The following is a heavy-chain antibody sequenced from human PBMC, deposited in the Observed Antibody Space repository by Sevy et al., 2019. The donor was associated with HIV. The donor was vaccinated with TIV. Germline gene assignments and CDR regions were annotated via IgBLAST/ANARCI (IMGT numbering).Heavy chain of an antibody. CDR3: ASPGGYRYGSLLDN. Sequence: ASVKVSCKASGYTFTDYFMHWVRQAPGQGLEWRGWINPNSGDTKDAQKFQGRVTVTRDTSIRTAYMELSSLRFDDTAVYYCASPGGYRYGSLLDNWSQGTLVTVSS. J-gene: IGHJ4*02. CDR2: INPNSGDT. CDR1: GYTFTDYF. D-gene: IGHD5-18*01. V-gene: IGHV1-2*02.